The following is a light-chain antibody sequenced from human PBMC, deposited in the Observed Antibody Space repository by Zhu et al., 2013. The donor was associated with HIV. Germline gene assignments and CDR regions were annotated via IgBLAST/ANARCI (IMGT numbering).Light chain of an antibody. Sequence: QSALTQPASVSGSPGQSITISCTGTSSDVGSYNLVSWYQQHPGKAPKLMIYEVSKRPSGVSNRFSGSKSGNTASLTISGLQAEDEADYHCSSYTSSSTLVFGTGTKVTVL. CDR1: SSDVGSYNL. J-gene: IGLJ1*01. CDR3: SSYTSSSTLV. CDR2: EVS. V-gene: IGLV2-14*02.